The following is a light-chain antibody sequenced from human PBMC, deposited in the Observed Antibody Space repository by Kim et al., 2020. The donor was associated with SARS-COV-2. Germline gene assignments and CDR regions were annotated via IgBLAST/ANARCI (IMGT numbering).Light chain of an antibody. Sequence: GQRVTISCSGSSSNIGTYYVSWYQHLPETAPKLLIYKNNQRPSGVPDRLSGSKSGTSASLAISGLRSEDEADYYCAAWDDSLSGVVFGGGTKLTVL. CDR1: SSNIGTYY. J-gene: IGLJ2*01. V-gene: IGLV1-47*01. CDR2: KNN. CDR3: AAWDDSLSGVV.